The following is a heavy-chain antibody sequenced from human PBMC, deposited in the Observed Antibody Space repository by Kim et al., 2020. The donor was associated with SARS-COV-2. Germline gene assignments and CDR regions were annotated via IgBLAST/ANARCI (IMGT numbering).Heavy chain of an antibody. Sequence: SETLSLTCTVSGGSISSGGYYWSWIRQHPGKGLEWIGYIYYSGSTYYNPSLKSRVTISVDTSKNQFSLKLSPVTAADTAVYYCARAMGGITIFGVVTLSAFDIWGQGTMVTVSS. CDR3: ARAMGGITIFGVVTLSAFDI. CDR2: IYYSGST. V-gene: IGHV4-31*03. J-gene: IGHJ3*02. D-gene: IGHD3-3*01. CDR1: GGSISSGGYY.